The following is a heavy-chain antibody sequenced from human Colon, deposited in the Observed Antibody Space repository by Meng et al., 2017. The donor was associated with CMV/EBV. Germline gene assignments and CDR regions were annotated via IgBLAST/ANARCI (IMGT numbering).Heavy chain of an antibody. V-gene: IGHV3-30*02. J-gene: IGHJ4*02. Sequence: GESLKISCVTSGFTFSSYGMHWLRQPAGKGLEWVAFIRYDGTTKYYADSVQGRFTISRDNSRSTLHLQKNSLRAEDTGLYFCAKEPLPPQTWGQGTQVTVSS. CDR2: IRYDGTTK. CDR3: AKEPLPPQT. CDR1: GFTFSSYG.